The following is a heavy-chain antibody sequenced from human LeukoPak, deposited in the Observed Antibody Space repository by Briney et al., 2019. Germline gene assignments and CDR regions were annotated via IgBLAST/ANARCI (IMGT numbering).Heavy chain of an antibody. J-gene: IGHJ4*02. D-gene: IGHD2-2*02. V-gene: IGHV1-2*06. CDR3: ARSYCSSTSCYTGY. CDR2: INPNSGGT. Sequence: GASVNVSCKASGYTFTGYYMHWVRQAPGQGLEWMGRINPNSGGTNYAQKFQGRVTMTRDTSISTAYMELSRLRSDDTAVYYCARSYCSSTSCYTGYWGQGTLVTVSS. CDR1: GYTFTGYY.